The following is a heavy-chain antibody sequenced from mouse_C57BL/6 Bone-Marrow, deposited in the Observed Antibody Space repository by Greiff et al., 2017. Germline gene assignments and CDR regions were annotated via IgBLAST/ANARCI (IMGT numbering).Heavy chain of an antibody. CDR1: GFTFTDYY. D-gene: IGHD1-1*01. J-gene: IGHJ4*01. Sequence: EVKLMESGGGLVQPGGSLSLSCAASGFTFTDYYMSWVRQPPGKALEWLGFIRNKANGYTTEYSASVKGRFTISRDNSQSILYLQMNALRAEDSATYYCASSNAYGSTLYAMDYWGQGTSVTVSS. CDR2: IRNKANGYTT. CDR3: ASSNAYGSTLYAMDY. V-gene: IGHV7-3*01.